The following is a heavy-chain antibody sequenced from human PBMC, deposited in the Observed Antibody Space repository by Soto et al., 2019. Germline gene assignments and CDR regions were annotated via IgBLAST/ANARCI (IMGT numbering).Heavy chain of an antibody. CDR1: GFTFSRYS. CDR3: ARDGSTVAGGFDY. J-gene: IGHJ4*02. Sequence: GGSLRLSCAASGFTFSRYSMNWVRQAPGKGLEWVSSISSSSYIYYADSVKGRFTISRDNAKNSLYLQMNSLRDEDTAVYYCARDGSTVAGGFDYWGQGTLVTVSS. D-gene: IGHD6-19*01. CDR2: ISSSSYI. V-gene: IGHV3-21*01.